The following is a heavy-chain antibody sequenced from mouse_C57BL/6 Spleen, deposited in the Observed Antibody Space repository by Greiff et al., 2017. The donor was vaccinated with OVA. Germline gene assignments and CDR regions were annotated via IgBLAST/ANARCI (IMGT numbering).Heavy chain of an antibody. J-gene: IGHJ3*01. CDR1: GYSITSGYY. CDR3: ADDYGSSKGFAY. CDR2: ISYDGSN. V-gene: IGHV3-6*01. Sequence: EVQRVESGPGLVKPSQSLSLTCSVTGYSITSGYYWNWIRQFPGNKLEWMGYISYDGSNNYNPSLKNRISITRDTSKNQFFLKLNSVTTEDTATYYCADDYGSSKGFAYWGQGTLVTVSA. D-gene: IGHD1-1*01.